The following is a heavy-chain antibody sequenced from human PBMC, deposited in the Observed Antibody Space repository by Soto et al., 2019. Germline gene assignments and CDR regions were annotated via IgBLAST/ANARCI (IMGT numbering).Heavy chain of an antibody. V-gene: IGHV5-51*01. CDR3: ARIDRSTNQASSRIDV. D-gene: IGHD5-12*01. Sequence: PGESLKISCKGSGYSFTSYWIGWVRQMPGKGLEWMGIIYPGDSDTRYSPSFQGQVTISADKSISTAYLQWSSLKASDTAMYYCARIDRSTNQASSRIDVWGQGTLVTVSS. CDR2: IYPGDSDT. J-gene: IGHJ4*01. CDR1: GYSFTSYW.